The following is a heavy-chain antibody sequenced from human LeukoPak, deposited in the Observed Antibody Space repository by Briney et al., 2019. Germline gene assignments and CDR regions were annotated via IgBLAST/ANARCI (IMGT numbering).Heavy chain of an antibody. CDR1: GFTFSNYA. CDR3: ARAAASDY. D-gene: IGHD2-15*01. J-gene: IGHJ4*02. Sequence: GGSLRLSCAASGFTFSNYAMSWVRQAPGKGLEWVSGISGPGGRTYYADSVKGRFTISRDNSKNTLYLQMNSLRAEDTAVYYCARAAASDYWGQGTLVTVSS. CDR2: ISGPGGRT. V-gene: IGHV3-23*01.